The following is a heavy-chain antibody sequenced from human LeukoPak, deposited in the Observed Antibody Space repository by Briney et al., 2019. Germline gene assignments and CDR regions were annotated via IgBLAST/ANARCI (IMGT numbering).Heavy chain of an antibody. Sequence: SETLSLTCTVSGGSISSYYWSWIRQPPGKGLEWIGYIYYSGSTNYNPSLKSRVTISVDTPKNQFSLKLSSVTAADTAVYYCAREGINYYGSGSYSRRWFDPWGQGTLVTVSS. V-gene: IGHV4-59*12. J-gene: IGHJ5*02. CDR3: AREGINYYGSGSYSRRWFDP. CDR2: IYYSGST. D-gene: IGHD3-10*01. CDR1: GGSISSYY.